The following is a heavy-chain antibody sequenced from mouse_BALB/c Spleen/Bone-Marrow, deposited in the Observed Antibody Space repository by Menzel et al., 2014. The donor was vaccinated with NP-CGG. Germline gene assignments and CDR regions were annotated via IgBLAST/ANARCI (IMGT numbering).Heavy chain of an antibody. CDR2: ISSGGSYT. CDR1: GFTFSSYA. Sequence: EVHLVESGGGLVKPGGSLKLSCAASGFTFSSYAMSWVRQTPEKRLEWVATISSGGSYTYYPDSVKGRFTISRDNAKNTLCLQMSSLRSEDTAMYYCARHGITRLLDYWGQGTTHTVSS. J-gene: IGHJ2*01. D-gene: IGHD2-4*01. V-gene: IGHV5-9-3*01. CDR3: ARHGITRLLDY.